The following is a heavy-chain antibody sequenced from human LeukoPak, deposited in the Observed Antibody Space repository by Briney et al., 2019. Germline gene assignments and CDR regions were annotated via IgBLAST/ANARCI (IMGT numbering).Heavy chain of an antibody. V-gene: IGHV4-59*01. Sequence: SETLSLTCTVSGGSISSYYWSWIRQPPGKGLEWIGYIYYSGSTNYNPSLKSRGTISVDTSNNQFSLKLTSVTAADTAVYYCARGRSNYYGMDVWGQGTTVTVSS. CDR2: IYYSGST. CDR3: ARGRSNYYGMDV. D-gene: IGHD1-26*01. J-gene: IGHJ6*02. CDR1: GGSISSYY.